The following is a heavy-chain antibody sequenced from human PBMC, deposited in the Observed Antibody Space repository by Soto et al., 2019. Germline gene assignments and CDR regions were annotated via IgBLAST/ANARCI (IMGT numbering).Heavy chain of an antibody. D-gene: IGHD6-19*01. CDR1: GYSFTSYW. Sequence: GESLKISCKGSGYSFTSYWIGWVRQMPGKGLGWMGIIYPGDSDTRYSPSFQGQVTISADKSITTAYLQWSSLKASATAMYGCARLLTIQWPVYWGQGTLVAVSS. J-gene: IGHJ4*01. CDR2: IYPGDSDT. CDR3: ARLLTIQWPVY. V-gene: IGHV5-51*01.